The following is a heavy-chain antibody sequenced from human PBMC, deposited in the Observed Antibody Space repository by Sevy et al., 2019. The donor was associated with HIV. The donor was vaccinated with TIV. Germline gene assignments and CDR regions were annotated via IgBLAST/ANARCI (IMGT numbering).Heavy chain of an antibody. J-gene: IGHJ6*03. D-gene: IGHD2-2*02. V-gene: IGHV3-23*01. CDR3: AKDGVPAAIRGYYYYYMDV. CDR2: ISGSGGST. CDR1: GFTFSSYA. Sequence: GGSLRLSCAASGFTFSSYAMSWVRQAPGKGLEWVSAISGSGGSTYYADSVKGRFTISRDNSKNTLYLQMNSLRAEDTAVYYCAKDGVPAAIRGYYYYYMDVWGKGTTVTVSS.